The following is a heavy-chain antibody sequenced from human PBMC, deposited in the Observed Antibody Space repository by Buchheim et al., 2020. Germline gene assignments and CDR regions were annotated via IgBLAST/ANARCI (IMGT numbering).Heavy chain of an antibody. V-gene: IGHV3-48*03. D-gene: IGHD3-3*01. CDR1: GFTFSSYD. CDR3: ASLRITIFGGGY. CDR2: ISSSCSTI. Sequence: EVQLVESGGGLVQPGGSLRLSCAVSGFTFSSYDMNWVRQAPGKGLVWVSYISSSCSTIYYADSVKGRFTISRDNDTNTLYLQMNSLRAEDTAVDYCASLRITIFGGGYWGQGTL. J-gene: IGHJ4*02.